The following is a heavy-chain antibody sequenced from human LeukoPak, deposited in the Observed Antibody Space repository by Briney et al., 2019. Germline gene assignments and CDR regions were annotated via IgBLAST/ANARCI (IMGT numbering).Heavy chain of an antibody. CDR2: IYYTGST. D-gene: IGHD2-15*01. J-gene: IGHJ4*02. Sequence: SETLSLTCTVSGGSISSYYWSWIRRPPGKGLEWIGYIYYTGSTNYNPSLMSRVTISVDASKNQFSLKLSSVTAADTAVYYCARYYCTGGICYHFDYWGQGTLVTVSS. CDR1: GGSISSYY. V-gene: IGHV4-59*01. CDR3: ARYYCTGGICYHFDY.